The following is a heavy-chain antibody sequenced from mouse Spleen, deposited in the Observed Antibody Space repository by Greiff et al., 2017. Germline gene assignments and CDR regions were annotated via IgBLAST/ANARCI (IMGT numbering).Heavy chain of an antibody. CDR1: GYTFTSYW. V-gene: IGHV1-52*01. CDR3: ARSGTGRDWYFDV. Sequence: QVQLKQPGAELVRPGSSVKLSCKASGYTFTSYWMHWVKQRPIQGLEWIGNIDPSDSETHYNQKFKDKATLTVDKSSSTAYMQLSSLTSEDSAVYYCARSGTGRDWYFDVWGAGTTVTVSS. CDR2: IDPSDSET. J-gene: IGHJ1*01. D-gene: IGHD4-1*01.